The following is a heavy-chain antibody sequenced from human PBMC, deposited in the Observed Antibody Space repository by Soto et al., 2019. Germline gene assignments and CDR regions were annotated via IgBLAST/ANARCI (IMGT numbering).Heavy chain of an antibody. CDR3: AREATVAPFDY. D-gene: IGHD4-17*01. J-gene: IGHJ4*02. CDR2: INSDGSST. Sequence: GGSLRLSCAASGFTFSSYWMHWVRQAPGKGLVWVSRINSDGSSTSYADSVKGRFTISRDNAKNTLYLQMNSLRAEDTAVYYCAREATVAPFDYWGQGTLVTVSS. V-gene: IGHV3-74*01. CDR1: GFTFSSYW.